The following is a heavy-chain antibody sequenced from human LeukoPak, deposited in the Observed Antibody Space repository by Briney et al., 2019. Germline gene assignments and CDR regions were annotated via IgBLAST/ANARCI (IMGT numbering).Heavy chain of an antibody. D-gene: IGHD2-15*01. CDR1: GSTFTSYG. J-gene: IGHJ4*02. Sequence: GASVKVSCKASGSTFTSYGISWVRQAPGQGLEWMGWISAYNGNTNYAQKLQGRVTMTTDTSTSTAYMELRSLRSDDTAVYYCARGPYCSGGSCYSVDYWGQGTLVTVSS. CDR3: ARGPYCSGGSCYSVDY. CDR2: ISAYNGNT. V-gene: IGHV1-18*01.